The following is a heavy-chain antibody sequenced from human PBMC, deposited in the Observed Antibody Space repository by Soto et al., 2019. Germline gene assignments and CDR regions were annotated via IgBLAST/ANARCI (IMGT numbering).Heavy chain of an antibody. J-gene: IGHJ5*02. Sequence: ASVKVSCKTSGYTFSNYGITWVRQAPGQPLEWLGWISLYSDGTNYAQKFQGRVSMATDTSTTTAYMELRSLRSDDTAVYYCARVVPGAEAWFGPWGQGTLVTVSS. CDR2: ISLYSDGT. V-gene: IGHV1-18*01. CDR3: ARVVPGAEAWFGP. CDR1: GYTFSNYG. D-gene: IGHD2-2*01.